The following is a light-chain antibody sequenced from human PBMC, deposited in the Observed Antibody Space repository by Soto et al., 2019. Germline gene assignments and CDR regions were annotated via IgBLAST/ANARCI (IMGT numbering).Light chain of an antibody. CDR2: KAS. CDR3: QHDSSYSEA. Sequence: DIQMTQSPSTLSGSVGDRVTITCRASQTISSWLAWYQQKPGKAPKLLIYKASTLKSGVPSRVSGSGSGTDFTLTISCLQPDDFATYYCQHDSSYSEAFGQGTKVEL. CDR1: QTISSW. J-gene: IGKJ1*01. V-gene: IGKV1-5*03.